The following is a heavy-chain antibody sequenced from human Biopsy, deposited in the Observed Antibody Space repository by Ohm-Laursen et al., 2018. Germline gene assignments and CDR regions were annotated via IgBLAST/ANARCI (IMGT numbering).Heavy chain of an antibody. CDR3: TRAGGGKIYGL. CDR1: GGSFSDYY. Sequence: TLSLTCAVSGGSFSDYYWTWIRQPPGKGLGWIGYIHYSGNTLHNPSLKSRLTISVDTSRNQFSLKLTSVTAADTALYYCTRAGGGKIYGLWGQGTLVTVSS. J-gene: IGHJ4*02. V-gene: IGHV4-34*09. D-gene: IGHD3-16*01. CDR2: IHYSGNT.